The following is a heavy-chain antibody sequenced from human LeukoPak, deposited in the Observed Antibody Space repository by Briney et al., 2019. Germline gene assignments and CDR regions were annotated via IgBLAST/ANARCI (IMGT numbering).Heavy chain of an antibody. V-gene: IGHV4-34*01. Sequence: SETLSLTCAVYGGSFSGYYWSWIRQPPGKGLEWIGEINHSGSTNYNPSIKSRVTISVDTSKNQFSLKLSSVTAADTAVYYCARRGRRDGYNARGDYFDYWGQGTLVTVSS. CDR1: GGSFSGYY. D-gene: IGHD5-24*01. CDR2: INHSGST. CDR3: ARRGRRDGYNARGDYFDY. J-gene: IGHJ4*02.